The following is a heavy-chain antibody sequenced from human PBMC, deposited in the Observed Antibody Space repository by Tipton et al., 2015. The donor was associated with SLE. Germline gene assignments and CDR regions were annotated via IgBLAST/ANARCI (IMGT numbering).Heavy chain of an antibody. CDR1: GGSFSGYY. CDR2: INHSGST. D-gene: IGHD5-12*01. Sequence: TLSLTCAVYGGSFSGYYWSWIRQPPGKGLEWIGEINHSGSTNYNPSLKSRVTISVDTSKNQFSLKLSSVTAADTAVYYCARTRLHVDCLYFDYWGQGTLVTVSS. J-gene: IGHJ4*02. CDR3: ARTRLHVDCLYFDY. V-gene: IGHV4-34*01.